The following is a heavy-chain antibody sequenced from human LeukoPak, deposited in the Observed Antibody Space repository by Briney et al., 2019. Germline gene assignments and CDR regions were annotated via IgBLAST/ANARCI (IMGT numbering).Heavy chain of an antibody. CDR1: GFTFSVFW. V-gene: IGHV3-74*01. CDR3: AMGYKSAYSWDY. J-gene: IGHJ4*02. Sequence: GGSLRLSCAASGFTFSVFWMFWVRQAPGQGLVWVSHISPDGRSTNYADSVKGRFTISRNNARNTLYLQLNSLTAEDTAVYYCAMGYKSAYSWDYWGQGTLVTVSS. D-gene: IGHD5-18*01. CDR2: ISPDGRST.